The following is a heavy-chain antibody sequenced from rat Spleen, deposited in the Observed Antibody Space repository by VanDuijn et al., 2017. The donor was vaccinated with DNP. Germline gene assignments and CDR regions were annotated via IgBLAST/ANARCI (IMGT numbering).Heavy chain of an antibody. Sequence: EVKLVESGGGLVQPGRSLKLPCAASAFNFSDYLMGGVRQAPVKGLEWIGEINKDSSTINYTPSLKDKFTISRDNAQNTLYLQMSKLGSEDTAIYYCARGRLYPHYAMDAWGQGTSVTVSS. V-gene: IGHV4-2*01. CDR3: ARGRLYPHYAMDA. J-gene: IGHJ4*01. CDR2: INKDSSTI. CDR1: AFNFSDYL. D-gene: IGHD1-2*01.